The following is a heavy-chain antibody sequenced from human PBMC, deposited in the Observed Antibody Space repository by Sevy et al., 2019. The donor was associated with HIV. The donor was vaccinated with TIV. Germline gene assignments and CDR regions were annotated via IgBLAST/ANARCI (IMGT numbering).Heavy chain of an antibody. V-gene: IGHV3-33*01. CDR2: IWYDGINR. D-gene: IGHD3-10*01. Sequence: GGSLRLSCAASGFTFGSYGMHWVRQAPGKGLEWVAVIWYDGINRYYADSVKGRFTISRDNSKNTLYLQMNSLRAEDTAVYYCARDNLLPIMVSMVRGALSYYFDYWGQGTLVTVSS. CDR1: GFTFGSYG. J-gene: IGHJ4*02. CDR3: ARDNLLPIMVSMVRGALSYYFDY.